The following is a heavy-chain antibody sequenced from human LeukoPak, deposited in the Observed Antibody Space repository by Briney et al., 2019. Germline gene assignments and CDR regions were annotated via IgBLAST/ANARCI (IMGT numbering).Heavy chain of an antibody. CDR3: AKATIAAAGTGAFDV. D-gene: IGHD6-13*01. CDR1: GFTVSSYG. Sequence: PGGPLRLSCAASGFTVSSYGMTWVRLAPGKGLEWVSAFSATDSSAQYAESVKGRFTISRDNSKNSLYLQMNSLRDEDTAVYYCAKATIAAAGTGAFDVWGQGRMVTVSS. J-gene: IGHJ3*01. V-gene: IGHV3-23*01. CDR2: FSATDSSA.